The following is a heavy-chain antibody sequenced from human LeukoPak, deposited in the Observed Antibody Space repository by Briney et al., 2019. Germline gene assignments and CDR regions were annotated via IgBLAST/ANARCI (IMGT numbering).Heavy chain of an antibody. J-gene: IGHJ4*02. CDR1: GFTFSSYA. CDR2: ISGSGGST. CDR3: ARDPKPPLYYYDSSGAGDFDY. Sequence: GGSLRLSCAASGFTFSSYAMSWVRQAPGKGLEWVSAISGSGGSTYYADSVKGRFTISKDNSKNTLYLQMNSLRAEDRAVYYCARDPKPPLYYYDSSGAGDFDYWGQGTLVTVSS. V-gene: IGHV3-23*01. D-gene: IGHD3-22*01.